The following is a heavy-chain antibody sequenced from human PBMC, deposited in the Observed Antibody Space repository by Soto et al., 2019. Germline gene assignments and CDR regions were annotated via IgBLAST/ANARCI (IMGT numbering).Heavy chain of an antibody. D-gene: IGHD6-13*01. CDR1: GGSFSGYY. J-gene: IGHJ4*02. CDR3: ARGGSSWYLPY. Sequence: PSETLSLTCAVYGGSFSGYYWSWIRQPPGKGLEWIGEINHSGSTNYNPSLKSRVTISVDTSKNQFSLKLSSVTAADTAVDYCARGGSSWYLPYWGQGTLVTVSS. V-gene: IGHV4-34*01. CDR2: INHSGST.